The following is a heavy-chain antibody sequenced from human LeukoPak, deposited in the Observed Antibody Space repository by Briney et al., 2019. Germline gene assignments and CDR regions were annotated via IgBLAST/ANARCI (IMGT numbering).Heavy chain of an antibody. CDR1: GGSISSSSYY. D-gene: IGHD5-24*01. CDR3: ARGTRYNGDYFDY. Sequence: SETLSLTCTVSGGSISSSSYYWGWIRQPPGKGLEWIGSIYYSGSTYYNPSLKSRVTISVDTSKNQFSLKLSSVTAADTAVYYCARGTRYNGDYFDYWGQGTLVTVSS. CDR2: IYYSGST. V-gene: IGHV4-39*07. J-gene: IGHJ4*02.